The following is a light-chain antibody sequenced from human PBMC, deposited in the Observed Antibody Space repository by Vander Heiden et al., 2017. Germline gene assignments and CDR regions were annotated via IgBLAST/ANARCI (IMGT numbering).Light chain of an antibody. CDR3: HQDDATPST. Sequence: DIVMTQSPDSLALSLGERATINCKSSQSVLYNFNNKNYLVWYQQKAGQPPKVVMYWASTRESGVPDRFSGSGSGTDFTLTISSLQAEDEAVSYCHQDDATPSTFGQGTKLEIK. J-gene: IGKJ2*01. CDR1: QSVLYNFNNKNY. CDR2: WAS. V-gene: IGKV4-1*01.